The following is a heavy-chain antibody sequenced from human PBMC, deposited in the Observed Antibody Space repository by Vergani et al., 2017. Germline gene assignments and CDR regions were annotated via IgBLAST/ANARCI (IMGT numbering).Heavy chain of an antibody. D-gene: IGHD1-14*01. CDR3: ARDSQGWNHDY. V-gene: IGHV3-48*01. CDR2: ISGSSSTT. Sequence: EVQLVESGGGLVQTGGSLRISCAASGFTFSSCGMNWVRQAPGKGLEWVSYISGSSSTTHYADSVKGRFTISRDDAKNSLYLQMNSLRAEDTAVYYCARDSQGWNHDYWGQGTLVTVSS. CDR1: GFTFSSCG. J-gene: IGHJ4*02.